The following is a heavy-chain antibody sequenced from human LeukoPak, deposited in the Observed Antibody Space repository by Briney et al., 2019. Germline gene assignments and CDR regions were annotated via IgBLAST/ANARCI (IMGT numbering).Heavy chain of an antibody. D-gene: IGHD6-13*01. CDR2: IYTSGST. J-gene: IGHJ5*02. CDR3: ARLSLYSSSWYSVNWFDP. V-gene: IGHV4-4*07. CDR1: GGSISGYY. Sequence: SETLSLTCTVSGGSISGYYWSWIRQPAGKGLEWIGRIYTSGSTNYNPSLKSRVTMSVDTPKNQFSLKLSSVTAADTAVYYCARLSLYSSSWYSVNWFDPWGQGTLVTVSS.